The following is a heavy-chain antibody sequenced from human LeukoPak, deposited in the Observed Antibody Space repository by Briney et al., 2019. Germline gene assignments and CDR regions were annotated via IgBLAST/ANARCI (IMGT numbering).Heavy chain of an antibody. J-gene: IGHJ4*02. D-gene: IGHD3-22*01. CDR1: GGTFSSYA. Sequence: KISCKASGGTFSSYAISWVRQAPGQGLEWMGRIIPIFGTANYAQKFQGRVTITTDESTSTAYMELSSLRSEDTAVYYRARGGNRYYYDSSGYYYYWGQGTLVTVSS. V-gene: IGHV1-69*05. CDR3: ARGGNRYYYDSSGYYYY. CDR2: IIPIFGTA.